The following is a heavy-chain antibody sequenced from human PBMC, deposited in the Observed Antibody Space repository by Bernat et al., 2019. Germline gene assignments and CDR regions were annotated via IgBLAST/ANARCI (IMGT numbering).Heavy chain of an antibody. V-gene: IGHV3-73*01. J-gene: IGHJ4*02. Sequence: SGGGLVKPGGSLRLSCAASGFTFSDYYMSWIRQASGKGLEWVGRIRSKANSYATAYAASVKGRFTISRDDSKNTAYLQMNSLKTEDTAVYYCTASMIVVVELFDYWGQGTLVTVSS. D-gene: IGHD3-22*01. CDR3: TASMIVVVELFDY. CDR1: GFTFSDYY. CDR2: IRSKANSYAT.